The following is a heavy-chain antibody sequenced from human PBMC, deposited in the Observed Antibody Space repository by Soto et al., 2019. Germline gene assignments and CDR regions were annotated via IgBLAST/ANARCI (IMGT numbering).Heavy chain of an antibody. D-gene: IGHD6-6*01. V-gene: IGHV4-59*08. CDR3: AAWVAARDAFDI. CDR1: GGSISSYY. CDR2: IYYSGST. Sequence: SETLSLTCTVSGGSISSYYWSWIRQPPGKGLEWIGYIYYSGSTNYNPSLKSRVTISVDTSKNQFSLKLSSVTAADTAVYYCAAWVAARDAFDIWGQGTMVTVSS. J-gene: IGHJ3*02.